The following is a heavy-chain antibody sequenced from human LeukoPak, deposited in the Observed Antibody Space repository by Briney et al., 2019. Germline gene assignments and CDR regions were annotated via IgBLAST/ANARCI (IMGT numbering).Heavy chain of an antibody. V-gene: IGHV2-5*01. D-gene: IGHD4-23*01. J-gene: IGHJ5*02. CDR1: GEG. CDR3: AHALGGNFYNCFDP. CDR2: IYWMDDK. Sequence: GEGVGWIRPXPGKALEWLAIIYWMDDKRYSPSLKSRLTMHKDNYKNKVVLTMTKMHPVDTATYYCAHALGGNFYNCFDPWGQGTLVTVSS.